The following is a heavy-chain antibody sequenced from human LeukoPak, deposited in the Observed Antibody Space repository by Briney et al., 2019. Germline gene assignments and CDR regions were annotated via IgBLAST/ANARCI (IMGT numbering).Heavy chain of an antibody. CDR1: GFTFSDYY. J-gene: IGHJ6*02. V-gene: IGHV3-11*01. CDR2: ISSSGTII. Sequence: GGSLRLSCAVSGFTFSDYYMSWIRQAPGKGLEWVSYISSSGTIIYYTDSVKGRFTISRDNAKNSLYLQMNSLRAEDTAVYYCARGAARDYYYYGMDVWGQGTTGTVSS. D-gene: IGHD6-13*01. CDR3: ARGAARDYYYYGMDV.